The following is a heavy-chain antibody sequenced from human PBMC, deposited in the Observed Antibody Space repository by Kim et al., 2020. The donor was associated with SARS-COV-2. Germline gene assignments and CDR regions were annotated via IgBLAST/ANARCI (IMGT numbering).Heavy chain of an antibody. CDR1: GFTFDDYA. J-gene: IGHJ6*02. CDR3: AKDISLLYGMDV. V-gene: IGHV3-9*01. CDR2: ISWNSGSI. Sequence: GGSLRLSCAASGFTFDDYAMHWVRQAPGKGLEWVSGISWNSGSIGYADSVKGRFTISRDNAKNSLYLQMNSLRAEDTALYYCAKDISLLYGMDVWGQGTTVTVSS.